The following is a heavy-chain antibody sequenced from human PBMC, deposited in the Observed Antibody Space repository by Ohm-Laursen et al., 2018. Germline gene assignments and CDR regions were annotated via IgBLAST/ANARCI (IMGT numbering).Heavy chain of an antibody. V-gene: IGHV4-31*01. CDR3: ARARGTSQSHFDP. CDR2: IYYSGST. Sequence: TLSLTCTVSGGSISSGGYYWSWIRQHPGKGLECIGYIYYSGSTYYNPSLKSLVTISVDTSKNQFSLKLSSVTAADTAVYYCARARGTSQSHFDPWGQGTLVTVSS. D-gene: IGHD2-2*01. CDR1: GGSISSGGYY. J-gene: IGHJ5*02.